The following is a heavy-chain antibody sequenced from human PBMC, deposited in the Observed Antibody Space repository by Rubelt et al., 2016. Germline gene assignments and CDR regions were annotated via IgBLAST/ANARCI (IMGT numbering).Heavy chain of an antibody. J-gene: IGHJ4*02. CDR1: SYSISSGFY. CDR3: ARDPGDYGDYSLDY. CDR2: ILRSGPP. D-gene: IGHD4-17*01. Sequence: QVQLQESGPGLVKPSETLSLTCTVSSYSISSGFYWGWIRQPPGKGLEWIASILRSGPPYYNPSLKSRVTISVDMSKTLFSLKVTSGTAADTAGYYCARDPGDYGDYSLDYWCQGTLVTVSS. V-gene: IGHV4-38-2*02.